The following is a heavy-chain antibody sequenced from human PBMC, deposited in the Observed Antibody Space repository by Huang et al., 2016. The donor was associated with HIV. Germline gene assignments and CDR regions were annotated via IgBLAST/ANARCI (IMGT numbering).Heavy chain of an antibody. D-gene: IGHD6-13*01. CDR2: IYHSGTP. CDR1: GGSISSSSYY. V-gene: IGHV4-39*01. Sequence: QLQLQESGPGLVKPSETLSLTCTVSGGSISSSSYYWGWIRQPPGKGLEWIGSIYHSGTPYYNPSLKSRVTISVDTSRTQFSRKLSSGTAADTAVYYCAAHGRIVGIPAAPLRFDPWGQGTLVTVSS. J-gene: IGHJ5*02. CDR3: AAHGRIVGIPAAPLRFDP.